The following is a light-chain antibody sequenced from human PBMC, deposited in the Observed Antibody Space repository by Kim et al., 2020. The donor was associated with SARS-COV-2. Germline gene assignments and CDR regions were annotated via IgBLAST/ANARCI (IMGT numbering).Light chain of an antibody. V-gene: IGKV1-5*03. J-gene: IGKJ1*01. CDR1: QTISSW. Sequence: VSVGDKVTITCRASQTISSWLAWYQQKPGKAPKLLISKASSVESGVPSRFSGSGSGTEFTLTISSLQPDDFATYYCQQYNNYPWTFGQGTKVDIK. CDR2: KAS. CDR3: QQYNNYPWT.